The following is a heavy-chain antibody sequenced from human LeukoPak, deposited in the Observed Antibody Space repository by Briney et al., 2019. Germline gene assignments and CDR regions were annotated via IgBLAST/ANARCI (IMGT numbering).Heavy chain of an antibody. D-gene: IGHD3-3*01. V-gene: IGHV4-4*07. CDR1: GGSINDFY. CDR2: IHSRVGT. CDR3: ARDPFRSSFDP. J-gene: IGHJ5*02. Sequence: PSETLSLTCTVSGGSINDFYWTWIRQPAGRELGWIGRIHSRVGTNYNPSLRSRVTMSMDTSRNQFSLTLTSATAADTATYFCARDPFRSSFDPWGQGILVTVSS.